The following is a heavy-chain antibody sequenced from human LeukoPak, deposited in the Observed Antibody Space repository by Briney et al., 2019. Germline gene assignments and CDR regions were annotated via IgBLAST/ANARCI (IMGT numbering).Heavy chain of an antibody. D-gene: IGHD3-10*01. J-gene: IGHJ4*02. V-gene: IGHV4-34*01. CDR3: ARASNLLWF. CDR2: INHSGST. CDR1: GGSFSGYY. Sequence: SETLSLTCAVYGGSFSGYYWSWIRQPPGKGLEWIGEINHSGSTNYNPSLKSRVTISVDTSKNQFSLKLSSVTAADTAVYYCARASNLLWFWGQGTLVTVSS.